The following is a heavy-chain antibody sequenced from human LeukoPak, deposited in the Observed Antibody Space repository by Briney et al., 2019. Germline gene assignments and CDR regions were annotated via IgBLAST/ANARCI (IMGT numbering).Heavy chain of an antibody. Sequence: HPGGSLRLSCAASGFTFSSYGMHWVRQAPGKGLEWVAVISYDGSNKYYADSVKGRFTISRDNSKNTLYLQMNSLRAEDTAVYYCANSTKPPYYDILTGYYIPPPRTGYYYGMDVWGQGTTVTVSS. CDR1: GFTFSSYG. D-gene: IGHD3-9*01. CDR2: ISYDGSNK. CDR3: ANSTKPPYYDILTGYYIPPPRTGYYYGMDV. J-gene: IGHJ6*02. V-gene: IGHV3-30*18.